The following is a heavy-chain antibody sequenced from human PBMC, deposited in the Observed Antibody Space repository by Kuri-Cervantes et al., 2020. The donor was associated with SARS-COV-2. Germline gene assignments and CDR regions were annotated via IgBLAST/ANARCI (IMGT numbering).Heavy chain of an antibody. CDR2: INHSGST. CDR1: GGSFSGYY. CDR3: ARLGGFLDV. V-gene: IGHV4-34*01. J-gene: IGHJ6*04. Sequence: SETLSLTCAVYGGSFSGYYWSWIRRPPGKGLEWIGEINHSGSTNYNPSLKSRVTISVDTSKNQFSLKLSSVTAADTAVYYCARLGGFLDVWGKGTTVTVSS. D-gene: IGHD4-23*01.